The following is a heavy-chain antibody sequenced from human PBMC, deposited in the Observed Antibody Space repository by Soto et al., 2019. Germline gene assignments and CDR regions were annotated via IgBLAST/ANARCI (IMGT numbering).Heavy chain of an antibody. J-gene: IGHJ2*01. CDR2: IHHGGSS. V-gene: IGHV4-38-2*02. D-gene: IGHD2-15*01. CDR3: ARDGRIRRPDWYFDL. CDR1: GSSIGSSYY. Sequence: PSETRSLTCAVSGSSIGSSYYWGWIRHPPGKGLEWIGTIHHGGSSFYNPSLKSRVTMSVDTSKNQFSLKLRSVTAADTAVYYCARDGRIRRPDWYFDLWGRGTLVTVSS.